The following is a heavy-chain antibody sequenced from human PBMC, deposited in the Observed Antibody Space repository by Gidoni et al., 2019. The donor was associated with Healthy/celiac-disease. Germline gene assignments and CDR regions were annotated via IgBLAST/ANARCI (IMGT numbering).Heavy chain of an antibody. CDR2: IIPIFGTA. Sequence: QVQLWQSGAEVTKPGSSVKVPCKAAEGTFSSSAIGWVRQAPGQGLEWMGGIIPIFGTANYAQKFQGRVTITADESTSTAYMELSSLRSEDTAVYYCARVDDSSSGPRNNYYGMDVWGQGTTVTVSS. CDR1: EGTFSSSA. D-gene: IGHD6-19*01. V-gene: IGHV1-69*01. CDR3: ARVDDSSSGPRNNYYGMDV. J-gene: IGHJ6*02.